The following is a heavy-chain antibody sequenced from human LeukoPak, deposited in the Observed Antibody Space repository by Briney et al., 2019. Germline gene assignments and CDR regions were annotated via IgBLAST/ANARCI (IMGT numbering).Heavy chain of an antibody. J-gene: IGHJ4*02. CDR1: GGSISSGDYY. CDR2: IYYSGST. CDR3: ARDPCCSSTSCSWL. D-gene: IGHD2-2*01. V-gene: IGHV4-30-4*08. Sequence: PSETLSLTCTVSGGSISSGDYYWSWIRQPPGKGLEWIGYIYYSGSTYYNPSLKSRVTISVDTSKNQFSLKLSSVTAADTAVYYCARDPCCSSTSCSWLWGQGTLVTVSS.